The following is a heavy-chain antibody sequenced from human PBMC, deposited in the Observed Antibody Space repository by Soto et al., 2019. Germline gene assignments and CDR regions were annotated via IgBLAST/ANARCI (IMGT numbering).Heavy chain of an antibody. Sequence: GGSLRLSCAASGFTFSDYYMSWIRQAPGKGLEWVSYISSSGSTIYYADSVKGRFTISRDNAKNSLYLQMNSLRAEDTAVYYCARAPVVRGLYYYYYYYMDVWGKGTTVTVSS. D-gene: IGHD3-10*01. V-gene: IGHV3-11*01. CDR2: ISSSGSTI. CDR1: GFTFSDYY. CDR3: ARAPVVRGLYYYYYYYMDV. J-gene: IGHJ6*03.